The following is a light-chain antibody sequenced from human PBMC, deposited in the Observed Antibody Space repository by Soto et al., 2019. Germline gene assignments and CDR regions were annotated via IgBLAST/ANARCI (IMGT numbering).Light chain of an antibody. CDR1: QSVTSSY. V-gene: IGKV3-20*01. CDR2: GAS. J-gene: IGKJ1*01. Sequence: EIVLTQSPGTLSLSPGERATLSCRASQSVTSSYLAWYQQKPGQAPRLFIYGASSRATGIPDRFSGSGSGTDFTLTISRLEPEDFAVYHCQQYGNSPWTFGQGTNVEIK. CDR3: QQYGNSPWT.